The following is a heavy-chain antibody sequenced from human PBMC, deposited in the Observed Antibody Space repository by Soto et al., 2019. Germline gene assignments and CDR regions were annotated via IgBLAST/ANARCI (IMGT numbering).Heavy chain of an antibody. J-gene: IGHJ6*02. V-gene: IGHV5-10-1*01. CDR2: FDPSDSYT. CDR3: ARHLGCSSTSCLVSIEYYYGMDV. CDR1: GYSFTSYW. Sequence: GESLKISCKGSGYSFTSYWISGVRQMPGKGLEWMVRFDPSDSYTNYSPSFQGHVTISAYKSISTAYLQWSSLQASDTAMYYCARHLGCSSTSCLVSIEYYYGMDVWGQGTTVTVSS. D-gene: IGHD2-2*01.